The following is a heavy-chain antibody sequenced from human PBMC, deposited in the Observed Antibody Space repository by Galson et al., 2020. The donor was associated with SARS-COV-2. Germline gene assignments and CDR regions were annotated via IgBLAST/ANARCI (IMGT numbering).Heavy chain of an antibody. CDR1: GFTFSNAW. V-gene: IGHV3-15*01. CDR2: VKSKTDGRTT. Sequence: GESLKISCAASGFTFSNAWMSWVRQAPGKGLEWVGRVKSKTDGRTTDYAAPVKGRFIISRDDSKNTLYLQMDSLKTEDTAVYYCTWTTVTLQWDFWGQGTQVTVSS. J-gene: IGHJ4*02. D-gene: IGHD4-17*01. CDR3: TWTTVTLQWDF.